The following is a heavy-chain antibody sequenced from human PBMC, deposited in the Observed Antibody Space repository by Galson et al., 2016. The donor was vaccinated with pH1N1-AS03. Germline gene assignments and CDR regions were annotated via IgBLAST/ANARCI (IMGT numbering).Heavy chain of an antibody. CDR3: ARGGVFFSGSGSYHH. CDR1: GGSFSGYY. V-gene: IGHV4-34*01. Sequence: ETLSLTCAVSGGSFSGYYYTWIRQPPGKGLEWIGEIHHSGSTTNYSPSLRSRVTISVDTSKNQFSLKLTSVTAADTAVYFCARGGVFFSGSGSYHHWDQGNLVTVSS. CDR2: IHHSGSTT. D-gene: IGHD3-10*01. J-gene: IGHJ4*02.